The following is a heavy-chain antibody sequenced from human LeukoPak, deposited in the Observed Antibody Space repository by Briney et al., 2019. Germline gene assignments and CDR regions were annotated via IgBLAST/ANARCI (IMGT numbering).Heavy chain of an antibody. CDR3: ARDSRWSSSWYGAFDI. Sequence: GGSLRLSCAASGFTFSSYAMHWVRQAPGKGLEWVAVISYDGSNKYYADSVKGRFTISRDNSKNTLYLQMNGLRAEDTAVYYCARDSRWSSSWYGAFDIWGQGTMVTVSS. V-gene: IGHV3-30-3*01. J-gene: IGHJ3*02. CDR1: GFTFSSYA. CDR2: ISYDGSNK. D-gene: IGHD6-13*01.